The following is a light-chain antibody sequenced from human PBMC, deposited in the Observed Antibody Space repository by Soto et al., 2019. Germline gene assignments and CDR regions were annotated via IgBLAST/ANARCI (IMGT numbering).Light chain of an antibody. Sequence: EIVMTQSPATLPVSPGESATLSCRASQSIASNLAWYQQKPGQAPRPLIHSASARATGIPPRFSGSGSGTEFTLTISSLQSEDFAVYYCQQHNHWPSFGQGTNLEIK. CDR1: QSIASN. J-gene: IGKJ2*01. CDR3: QQHNHWPS. V-gene: IGKV3-15*01. CDR2: SAS.